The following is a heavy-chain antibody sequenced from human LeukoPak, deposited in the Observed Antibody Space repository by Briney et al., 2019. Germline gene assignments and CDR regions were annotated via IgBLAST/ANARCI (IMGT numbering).Heavy chain of an antibody. CDR3: ARVRGYYYYYYMDV. CDR2: ISSSGSTI. D-gene: IGHD6-13*01. Sequence: GGSLRLSCAASGFTFSDYYMSWIRQAPGKGLECVSYISSSGSTIYYADSVKGRFTISRDNAKNSLYLQMNSLRAEDTAVYYCARVRGYYYYYYMDVWGKGTTVTVSS. J-gene: IGHJ6*03. V-gene: IGHV3-11*04. CDR1: GFTFSDYY.